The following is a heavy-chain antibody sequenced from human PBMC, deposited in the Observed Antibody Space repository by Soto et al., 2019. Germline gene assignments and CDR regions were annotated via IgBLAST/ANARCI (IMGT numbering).Heavy chain of an antibody. V-gene: IGHV4-39*01. CDR2: IYYSGST. D-gene: IGHD4-17*01. J-gene: IGHJ6*02. CDR1: GGSISSSSYY. Sequence: SETLSLTCTVSGGSISSSSYYWGWIRQPPGKGLEWIGSIYYSGSTYYNPSLKSRVTISVDTSKNQFSLKLSSVTAADTAVYYCVAGYGDYYYYGMDVWGQGTTVTVSS. CDR3: VAGYGDYYYYGMDV.